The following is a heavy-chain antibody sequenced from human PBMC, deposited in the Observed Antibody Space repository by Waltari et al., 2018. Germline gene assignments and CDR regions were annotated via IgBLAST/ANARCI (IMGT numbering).Heavy chain of an antibody. CDR3: ARGQGASGWFSNVDY. CDR2: IEYSGST. Sequence: QVQLQESGPGLVKPSETLSLTCTVSGGSISSYSWIWILQPPGKGLAWIGYIEYSGSTNNNPSVKSRVTISVDTSKNQFSLKLSSGTAADTAVYDCARGQGASGWFSNVDYWGQGTLVTVSS. J-gene: IGHJ4*02. D-gene: IGHD6-19*01. V-gene: IGHV4-59*01. CDR1: GGSISSYS.